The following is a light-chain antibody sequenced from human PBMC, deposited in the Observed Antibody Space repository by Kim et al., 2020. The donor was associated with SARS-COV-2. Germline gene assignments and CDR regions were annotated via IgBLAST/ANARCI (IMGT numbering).Light chain of an antibody. CDR1: KLGDKY. CDR2: QDS. V-gene: IGLV3-1*01. J-gene: IGLJ3*02. CDR3: QAWDSSTWV. Sequence: SYELTQPPSVSVSPGQTASITCSVDKLGDKYACWYQQKPGQSPVLVIYQDSKRPSGFPERFSGSNSGNTATLTISGTQAMDEADYYCQAWDSSTWVFGGG.